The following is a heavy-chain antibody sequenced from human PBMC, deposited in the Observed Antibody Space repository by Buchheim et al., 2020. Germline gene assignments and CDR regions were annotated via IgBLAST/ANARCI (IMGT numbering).Heavy chain of an antibody. V-gene: IGHV1-2*02. CDR3: ARGEAQWTPDY. CDR1: GYTFTDYY. D-gene: IGHD6-19*01. Sequence: QVQLVQSGAEVKKPGASVKVSCKASGYTFTDYYIHWVRQAPGQGLEWMGWIDPNSGGTNSAEKFQGRVTMTRDTSISTASMDLSSLTSDDAAVYYCARGEAQWTPDYWGQGTL. J-gene: IGHJ4*02. CDR2: IDPNSGGT.